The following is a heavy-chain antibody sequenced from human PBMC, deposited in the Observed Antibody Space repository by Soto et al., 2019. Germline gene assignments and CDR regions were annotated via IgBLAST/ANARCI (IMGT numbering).Heavy chain of an antibody. Sequence: QVQLQQWGAGLLKPSETLSLTCAVYGGSFSGYYWSWIRQPPGKGLEWIGEITHSGSTNYNPSLKSRVTISVDTSKNQFSRKLSSVTAADTAVYYCAREKGTINWFDPWGQGTLVTVSS. V-gene: IGHV4-34*01. CDR1: GGSFSGYY. CDR2: ITHSGST. CDR3: AREKGTINWFDP. D-gene: IGHD1-1*01. J-gene: IGHJ5*02.